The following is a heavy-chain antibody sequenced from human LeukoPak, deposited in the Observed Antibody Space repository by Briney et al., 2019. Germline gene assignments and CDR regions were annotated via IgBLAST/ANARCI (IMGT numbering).Heavy chain of an antibody. CDR1: GFTFSSYS. Sequence: PGGSLRLSCAGSGFTFSSYSMNWVRQAPGKGLEWVSYISSSSSAIYYADSVKGRFTISRDNSKNTLYLQMNSLRAEDTAVYYCARAMTTVWNGLATQDYWGQGTLVTVSS. J-gene: IGHJ4*02. CDR3: ARAMTTVWNGLATQDY. CDR2: ISSSSSAI. V-gene: IGHV3-48*01. D-gene: IGHD4-17*01.